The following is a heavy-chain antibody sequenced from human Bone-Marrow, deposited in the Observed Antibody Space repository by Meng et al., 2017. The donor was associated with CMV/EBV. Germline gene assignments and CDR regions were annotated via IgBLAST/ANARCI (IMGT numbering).Heavy chain of an antibody. D-gene: IGHD1-26*01. CDR2: IRYDGSNK. J-gene: IGHJ4*02. Sequence: GESLKISCAASEFTFSSYGMHWVRQAPGKGLEWVAFIRYDGSNKYYADSVKGRFTISRDNSKNTLYLQMNSLRAEDTAVYYCAKAGGSLGEVDYWGQGTLVTVSS. V-gene: IGHV3-30*02. CDR1: EFTFSSYG. CDR3: AKAGGSLGEVDY.